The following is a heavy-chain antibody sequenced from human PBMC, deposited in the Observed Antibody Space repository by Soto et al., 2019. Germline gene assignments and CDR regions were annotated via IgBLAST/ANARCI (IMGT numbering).Heavy chain of an antibody. CDR1: GFTFSSYG. V-gene: IGHV3-30*18. Sequence: GGSLRLSCAASGFTFSSYGMHWVRQAPGKGLEWVAVISYDGSNKYYADSVKGRFTISRDNSKNTLYLQMNSLRAEDTAVYYCAKAGDFYLFYFDYWGQGTLVTVSS. CDR3: AKAGDFYLFYFDY. D-gene: IGHD3-10*01. J-gene: IGHJ4*02. CDR2: ISYDGSNK.